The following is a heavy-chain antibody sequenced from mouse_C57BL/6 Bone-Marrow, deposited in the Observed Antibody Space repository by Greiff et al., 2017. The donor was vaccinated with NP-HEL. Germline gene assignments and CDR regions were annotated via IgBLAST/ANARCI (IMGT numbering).Heavy chain of an antibody. CDR2: INPSTGGT. V-gene: IGHV1-42*01. CDR1: GYSFTGYY. CDR3: ASPRYYYGSSPWYFDV. Sequence: EVQLQQSGPELVKPGASVKISCKASGYSFTGYYMNWVKQSPEKSLEWIGEINPSTGGTTYNQKFKAKATLTVDKSSSTAYMQLKSLTSEDSAVYYCASPRYYYGSSPWYFDVWGTGTTVTVSS. D-gene: IGHD1-1*01. J-gene: IGHJ1*03.